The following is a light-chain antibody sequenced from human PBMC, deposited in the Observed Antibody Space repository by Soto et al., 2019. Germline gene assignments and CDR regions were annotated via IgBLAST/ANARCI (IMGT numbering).Light chain of an antibody. Sequence: QSDLNKPASVSGSPGQSITISCTGTSTDVGNYNLVSWYQQQHPGKAPKLMIYDVSKRPSGVSNRCSGSKSGNTASLTISGLQADYESDDYCSSEAGSGAYHLFVTGTKVPVL. V-gene: IGLV2-23*02. CDR3: SSEAGSGAYHL. CDR2: DVS. CDR1: STDVGNYNL. J-gene: IGLJ1*01.